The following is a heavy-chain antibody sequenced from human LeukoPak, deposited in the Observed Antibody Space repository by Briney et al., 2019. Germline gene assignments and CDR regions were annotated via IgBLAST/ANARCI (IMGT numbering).Heavy chain of an antibody. Sequence: SGTLSLTCAVSGGSISSSNWWSWVRQPPGKGLEWIGEIYHSGSTNYNPSLKSRVTISVDKSKSQFSLKLSSVTAADTAVYYCATAAGYSSGWVWFDPWGQGTLVTVSS. J-gene: IGHJ5*02. V-gene: IGHV4-4*02. CDR2: IYHSGST. CDR3: ATAAGYSSGWVWFDP. D-gene: IGHD6-19*01. CDR1: GGSISSSNW.